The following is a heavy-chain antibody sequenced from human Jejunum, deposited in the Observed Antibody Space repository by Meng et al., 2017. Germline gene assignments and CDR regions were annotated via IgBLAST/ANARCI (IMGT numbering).Heavy chain of an antibody. Sequence: VKLQQWGSGMLKPSETLSLTCAVYGGPISDYYWTWTRHPPGKGLEWSGEIKDNGSTKYTPSLKSRVTIAVDTSKSQFYLRVSSVTAADTAVYYCARGNEYSNYGADFWGQGTLVTVSS. CDR2: IKDNGST. CDR1: GGPISDYY. CDR3: ARGNEYSNYGADF. D-gene: IGHD4-11*01. J-gene: IGHJ4*02. V-gene: IGHV4-34*01.